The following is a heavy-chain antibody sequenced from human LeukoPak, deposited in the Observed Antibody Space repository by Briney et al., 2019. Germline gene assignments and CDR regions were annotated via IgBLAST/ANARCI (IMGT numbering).Heavy chain of an antibody. J-gene: IGHJ4*02. CDR1: GFTVSDNF. CDR2: IYTGSNT. V-gene: IGHV3-53*01. CDR3: ATAGNYRFDY. Sequence: GGSLRLSCAASGFTVSDNFITWVRQAPGMGLEWVSFIYTGSNTYYADSVKGRFTISRDNAKNTLYLQMNSLRAEDTAVYYCATAGNYRFDYWGQGTLVTVSS. D-gene: IGHD1-7*01.